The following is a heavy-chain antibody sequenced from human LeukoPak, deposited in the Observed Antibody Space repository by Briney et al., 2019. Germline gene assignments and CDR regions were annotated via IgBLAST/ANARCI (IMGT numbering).Heavy chain of an antibody. J-gene: IGHJ5*02. CDR3: ARVRAVAASNWFDP. CDR2: INHSGST. CDR1: GGSISSYY. Sequence: SETLSLTCTVSGGSISSYYWSWIRQPPGKGLEWIGEINHSGSTNYNPSLKSRVTISVDTSKNQFSLKLSSVTAADTAVYYCARVRAVAASNWFDPWGQGTLVTVSS. V-gene: IGHV4-34*01. D-gene: IGHD6-19*01.